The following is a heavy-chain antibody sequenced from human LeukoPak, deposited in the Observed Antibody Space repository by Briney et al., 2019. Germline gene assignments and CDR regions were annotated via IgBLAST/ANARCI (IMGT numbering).Heavy chain of an antibody. CDR2: ISSSSSYI. J-gene: IGHJ6*03. Sequence: GGSLRLSCAASGFTFSSYSMNWVRQAPGKGLEWVSSISSSSSYIYYADSVKGRFTISRDNAKNSLYLQMNSLRAEDKAVYYCARESYSQPYYYYYHMDVWGKGTTVTVSS. V-gene: IGHV3-21*01. CDR3: ARESYSQPYYYYYHMDV. CDR1: GFTFSSYS. D-gene: IGHD1-26*01.